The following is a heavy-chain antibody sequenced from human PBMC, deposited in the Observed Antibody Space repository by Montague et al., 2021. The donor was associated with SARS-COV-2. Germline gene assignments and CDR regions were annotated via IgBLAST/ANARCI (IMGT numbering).Heavy chain of an antibody. CDR3: ARLGAITLVRGVTKADFSNYGMDV. Sequence: SETLSLTCAVSSGSFRGYYWCWIRQPPGKGLEWIGEINHSGSTTXNPSLESRVSISVDTSNKQFSLKVTSVTAADTAVYYCARLGAITLVRGVTKADFSNYGMDVWGQGTTVTVSS. J-gene: IGHJ6*02. D-gene: IGHD3-10*01. CDR1: SGSFRGYY. V-gene: IGHV4-34*01. CDR2: INHSGST.